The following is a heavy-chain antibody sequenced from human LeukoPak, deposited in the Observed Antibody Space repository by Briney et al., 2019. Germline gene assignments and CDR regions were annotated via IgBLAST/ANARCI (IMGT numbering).Heavy chain of an antibody. V-gene: IGHV3-23*01. D-gene: IGHD3-10*01. CDR2: ISGSGGST. Sequence: GGSLRLSCAASGFTFSSYAMSWVRQAPGKGLEWVLAISGSGGSTYYADSVKGRFTISRDNSKNTLYLQMNSLRAEDTAVYYCAKAPYGSGKRGWYFDLWGRGTLVTVSS. J-gene: IGHJ2*01. CDR3: AKAPYGSGKRGWYFDL. CDR1: GFTFSSYA.